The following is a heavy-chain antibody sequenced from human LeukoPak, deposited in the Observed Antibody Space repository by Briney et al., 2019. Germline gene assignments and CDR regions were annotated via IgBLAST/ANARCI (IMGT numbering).Heavy chain of an antibody. CDR2: IYSGGST. J-gene: IGHJ4*02. CDR3: AKDLHYGGNSGFWDY. Sequence: PGGSLRLSCAASGFTVSSNYMSWVRQAPGKGLEWVSVIYSGGSTYYADSVKGRFTISRDNSKNTLYLQMNSLRAEDTAVYYCAKDLHYGGNSGFWDYWGQGTLVTVSS. V-gene: IGHV3-53*01. D-gene: IGHD4-23*01. CDR1: GFTVSSNY.